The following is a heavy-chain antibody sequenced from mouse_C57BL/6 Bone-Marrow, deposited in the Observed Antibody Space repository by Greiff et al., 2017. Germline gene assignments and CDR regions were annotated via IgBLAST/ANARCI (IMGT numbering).Heavy chain of an antibody. CDR2: IDPSDSYT. CDR3: ARGWLLRSFDV. V-gene: IGHV1-59*01. D-gene: IGHD2-3*01. J-gene: IGHJ1*03. CDR1: GYTFTSYW. Sequence: QVQLQQPGAELVRPGTSVKLSCKASGYTFTSYWMHWVKQRPGQGLEWIGVIDPSDSYTNYNQKFKGKATLTVDTSSSTAYIQLSSLTSEDSAVYYCARGWLLRSFDVWGTGTTVTVSS.